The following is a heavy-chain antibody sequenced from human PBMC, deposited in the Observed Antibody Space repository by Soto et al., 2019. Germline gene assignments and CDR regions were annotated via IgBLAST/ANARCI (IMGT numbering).Heavy chain of an antibody. CDR2: ISYDGSNK. D-gene: IGHD6-25*01. Sequence: GGSLRLSCAASGFTFSSYGMHWVRQAPGKGLEWVAVISYDGSNKYYADSVKGRFTISRDNSKNTLYLQMNSLRAEDTAVYYCAKRSSDPDQDMDVWGKGTTVTVSS. J-gene: IGHJ6*03. CDR3: AKRSSDPDQDMDV. CDR1: GFTFSSYG. V-gene: IGHV3-30*18.